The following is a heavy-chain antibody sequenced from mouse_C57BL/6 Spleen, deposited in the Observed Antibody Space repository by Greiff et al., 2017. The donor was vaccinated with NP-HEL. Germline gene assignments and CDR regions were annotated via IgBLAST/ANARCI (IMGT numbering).Heavy chain of an antibody. CDR1: GFSFNTYA. J-gene: IGHJ1*03. D-gene: IGHD1-1*02. Sequence: DVMLVESGGGLVQPKGSLKLSCAASGFSFNTYAMNWVRQAPGKGLEWVARIRSKSNNYATYYADSVKARFTISRDESESMLYLQMNNLKTEDTAMYYCVRPYGDWYFDVWGTGTTVTVSS. CDR2: IRSKSNNYAT. V-gene: IGHV10-1*01. CDR3: VRPYGDWYFDV.